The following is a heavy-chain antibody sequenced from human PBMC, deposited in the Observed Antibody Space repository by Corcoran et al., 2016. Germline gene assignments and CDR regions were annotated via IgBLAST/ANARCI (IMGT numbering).Heavy chain of an antibody. CDR2: INHSGST. J-gene: IGHJ6*02. CDR3: ACLARTPDYYDYGMDV. Sequence: QVQLQQWGAGLLKPSETLSLTCAVYGGSFSGYYWSWIRQPPGKGLEWIGEINHSGSTNYNPSLKSRVTISVDTSKNQFSLKLSSVTAADTAVYYCACLARTPDYYDYGMDVWGQGTTVTVSS. CDR1: GGSFSGYY. V-gene: IGHV4-34*01.